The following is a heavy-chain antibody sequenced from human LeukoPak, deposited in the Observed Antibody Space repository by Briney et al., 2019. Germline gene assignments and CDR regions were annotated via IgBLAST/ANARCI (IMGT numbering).Heavy chain of an antibody. CDR3: ARLTYSSSSGFDP. D-gene: IGHD6-13*01. CDR1: GGTFSSYA. Sequence: SVKVSCKASGGTFSSYAIGWVRQAPGQGLEWMGGIIPIFGTANYAQKFQGRVTITADESTSTAYMELSSLRSEDTAVYYCARLTYSSSSGFDPWGQGTLVTVSS. CDR2: IIPIFGTA. V-gene: IGHV1-69*13. J-gene: IGHJ5*02.